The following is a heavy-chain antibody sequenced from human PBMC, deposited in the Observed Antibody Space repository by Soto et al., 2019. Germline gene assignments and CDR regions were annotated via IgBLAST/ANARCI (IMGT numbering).Heavy chain of an antibody. CDR3: AKPHSSGWTYYFDY. V-gene: IGHV3-30*18. D-gene: IGHD6-19*01. J-gene: IGHJ4*02. CDR1: GFTFSSYG. CDR2: ISYDGSNK. Sequence: GSLRLSCAASGFTFSSYGMHWVRQAPGKGLEWVAVISYDGSNKYYADSVKGRFTISRDNSKNTLYLQMNSLRAEDTAVYYCAKPHSSGWTYYFDYWGQGTLVTVSS.